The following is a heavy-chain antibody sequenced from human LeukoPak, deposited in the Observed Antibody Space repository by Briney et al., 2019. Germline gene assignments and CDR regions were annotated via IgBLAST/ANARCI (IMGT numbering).Heavy chain of an antibody. V-gene: IGHV4-39*01. CDR2: IYYSGST. CDR3: ARSPIGYCSSTSCPGAEYYYYYYYMDV. CDR1: GDSISSSTYY. J-gene: IGHJ6*03. Sequence: SETLSLTCTVSGDSISSSTYYWGWIRQPPGKGLEWIGSIYYSGSTYYNPSLKSRVTISVDTSKNQFSLKLSSVTAADTAVYYCARSPIGYCSSTSCPGAEYYYYYYYMDVWGKGTTVTVSS. D-gene: IGHD2-2*01.